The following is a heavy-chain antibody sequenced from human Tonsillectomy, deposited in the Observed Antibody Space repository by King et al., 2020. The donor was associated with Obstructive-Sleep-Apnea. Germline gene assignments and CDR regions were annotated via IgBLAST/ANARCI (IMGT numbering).Heavy chain of an antibody. V-gene: IGHV1-18*01. D-gene: IGHD3-10*01. Sequence: VQLVESGAEVKRPGASVKVSCKASGYTFTSYGISWVRQAPGQGLEWMGWISPYSGDTNYAQKFQGRVTMTTDTSTSTAYMELRSLRSDDTAVYYCARDRRVVGDIIGFEYRGQGNLVTVSS. J-gene: IGHJ4*02. CDR2: ISPYSGDT. CDR1: GYTFTSYG. CDR3: ARDRRVVGDIIGFEY.